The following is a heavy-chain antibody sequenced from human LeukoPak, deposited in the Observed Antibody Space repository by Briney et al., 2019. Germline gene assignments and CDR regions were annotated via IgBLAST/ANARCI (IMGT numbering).Heavy chain of an antibody. D-gene: IGHD3-10*01. Sequence: GGSLRLSCAASGFTFSIYAMSWVRRAPGKGLEWVSAISGSGGTTYYADSVKGRFTISRDNSKNTLYLQMNSLRAEDTAVYYCAKGSMVRGVILTPFDYWGQGTVVAVSS. J-gene: IGHJ4*02. V-gene: IGHV3-23*01. CDR2: ISGSGGTT. CDR1: GFTFSIYA. CDR3: AKGSMVRGVILTPFDY.